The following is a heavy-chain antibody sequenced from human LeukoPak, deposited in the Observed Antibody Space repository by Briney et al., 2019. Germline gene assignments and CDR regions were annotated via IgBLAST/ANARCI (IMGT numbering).Heavy chain of an antibody. CDR3: ARELGWGGFDY. CDR2: ISSSSSTI. Sequence: GGSLRLSCAASGFTFSSYNINWVRQAPGKGLEWVSYISSSSSTIYYADSVKGRFTISRDNAKNSLYLQMNSLRAEDTAVYYCARELGWGGFDYWGQGTLVTVSS. CDR1: GFTFSSYN. J-gene: IGHJ4*02. V-gene: IGHV3-48*01. D-gene: IGHD6-19*01.